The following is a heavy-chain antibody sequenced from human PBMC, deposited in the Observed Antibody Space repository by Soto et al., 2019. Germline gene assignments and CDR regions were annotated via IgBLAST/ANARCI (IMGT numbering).Heavy chain of an antibody. D-gene: IGHD2-15*01. CDR3: ARDGRPTVVKEDIVVVVAATDWFDP. CDR1: GFTFSSYG. J-gene: IGHJ5*02. Sequence: QVQLVESGGGVVQPGRSLRLSCAASGFTFSSYGMHWVRQAPGKGLEWVAVIWYDGSNKYYADSVKGRFTISRDNSKNTLYLQMNSRRAEDTAVYYCARDGRPTVVKEDIVVVVAATDWFDPWGQGTLVTVSS. CDR2: IWYDGSNK. V-gene: IGHV3-33*01.